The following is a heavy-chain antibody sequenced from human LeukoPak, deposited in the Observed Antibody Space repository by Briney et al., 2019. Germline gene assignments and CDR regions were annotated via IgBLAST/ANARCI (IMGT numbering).Heavy chain of an antibody. D-gene: IGHD2-15*01. V-gene: IGHV3-23*01. CDR1: GFTLSSSA. CDR2: ISNNGGYT. J-gene: IGHJ4*02. Sequence: GGSLRLSCAASGFTLSSSAMSWVRQAQGKGLEWVSAISNNGGYTYYADSVQGRFTISRDNSKSTLCLQMNSLRAEDTAVYYCAKQLGYCSDGSCYFPYWGQGTLVTVSS. CDR3: AKQLGYCSDGSCYFPY.